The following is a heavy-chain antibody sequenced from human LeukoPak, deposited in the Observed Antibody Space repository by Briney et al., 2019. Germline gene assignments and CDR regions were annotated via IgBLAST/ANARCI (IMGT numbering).Heavy chain of an antibody. CDR1: GFTFSIYS. D-gene: IGHD6-19*01. V-gene: IGHV3-23*01. Sequence: HPGGSLRLSSAGSGFTFSIYSMICVRQAPGKGMEWVSAISGSGGSTYYAESVKGRFTISRDNSKNTLYLQMNSLRAEDTAVYYCAKDSLPGMAVAGPPFDYWGQGSLVTVSS. J-gene: IGHJ4*02. CDR2: ISGSGGST. CDR3: AKDSLPGMAVAGPPFDY.